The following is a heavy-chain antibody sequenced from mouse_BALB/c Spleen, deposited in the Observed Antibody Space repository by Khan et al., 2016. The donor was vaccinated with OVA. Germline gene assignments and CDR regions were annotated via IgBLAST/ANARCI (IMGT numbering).Heavy chain of an antibody. CDR3: TRERNDN. V-gene: IGHV1-7*01. Sequence: HVQLLPSGAELAKPWASVKMSCKSSGYTFTTYWMHLVKQRPGPVLEWIGYFNPTSGYTDYNEMFKDRATLSADKSSSTAYMQLRRQTSEEGAVDYSTRERNDNGGQGT. J-gene: IGHJ2*01. CDR1: GYTFTTYW. CDR2: FNPTSGYT.